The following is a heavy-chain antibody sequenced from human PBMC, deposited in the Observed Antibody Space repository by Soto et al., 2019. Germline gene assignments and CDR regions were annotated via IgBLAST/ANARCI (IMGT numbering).Heavy chain of an antibody. CDR2: INPSGGST. CDR3: ARGGYLWFGNNAFDI. D-gene: IGHD3-10*01. V-gene: IGHV1-46*01. Sequence: ASVKVSCKASGYTFTSYDMHWVRQAPGQGLEWMGIINPSGGSTSYAQKFQGRVTMTRDTSTSTVYMELSSLRSEDTAVYYCARGGYLWFGNNAFDIWGQGTMVTVSS. CDR1: GYTFTSYD. J-gene: IGHJ3*02.